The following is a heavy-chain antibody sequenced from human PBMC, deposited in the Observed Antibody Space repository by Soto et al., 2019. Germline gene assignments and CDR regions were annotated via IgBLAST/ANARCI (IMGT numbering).Heavy chain of an antibody. V-gene: IGHV1-46*01. CDR3: ARVWVGGYAFVY. CDR2: INPSRGSI. CDR1: GYTFTSYY. Sequence: QVRLVQSGAEVKKPGASVKVSCKASGYTFTSYYMHWVRQAPGQGLEWMGIINPSRGSISYAQKFQGRVTMTRDTSTSTVYMELSSLRSEDTAVYYCARVWVGGYAFVYWGQGTLVTVSS. J-gene: IGHJ4*02. D-gene: IGHD3-10*01.